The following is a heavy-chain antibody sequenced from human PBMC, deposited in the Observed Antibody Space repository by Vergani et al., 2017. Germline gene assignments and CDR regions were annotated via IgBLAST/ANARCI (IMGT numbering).Heavy chain of an antibody. CDR1: GGSISSSSYS. CDR2: IYYSGST. CDR3: ARTILAAAVFDP. V-gene: IGHV4-39*07. D-gene: IGHD6-13*01. Sequence: QLQLQESGPGLVTPSETLSLTCTVSGGSISSSSYSWGWIRQPPGKGLEWIGSIYYSGSTYYKPSLKSRVTISVDTSKNQFSLKLSSVTAADTAVYYCARTILAAAVFDPWGQGTLVTVSS. J-gene: IGHJ5*02.